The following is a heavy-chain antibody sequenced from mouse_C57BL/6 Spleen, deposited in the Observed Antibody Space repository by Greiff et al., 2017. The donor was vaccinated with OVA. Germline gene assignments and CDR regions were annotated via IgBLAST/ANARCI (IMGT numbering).Heavy chain of an antibody. CDR1: GYTFTDYY. CDR2: INPNNGGT. D-gene: IGHD2-3*01. CDR3: ARGGYYPFAY. J-gene: IGHJ3*01. Sequence: EVQLQQSGPELVKPGASVKISCKASGYTFTDYYMNWVKQSHGKSLEWIGDINPNNGGTSYNQKFKGKATLTVDKSSSTAYMQLRSLTSEDSAVDYCARGGYYPFAYWGQGTLVTVSA. V-gene: IGHV1-26*01.